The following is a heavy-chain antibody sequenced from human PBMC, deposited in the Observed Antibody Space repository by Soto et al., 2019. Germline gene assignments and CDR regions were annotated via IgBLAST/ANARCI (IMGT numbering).Heavy chain of an antibody. J-gene: IGHJ6*03. V-gene: IGHV3-7*03. CDR2: IKQDGSGK. CDR1: GFTFSSYW. Sequence: GGSLRLSCAASGFTFSSYWMSWVRQAPGKGLEWVANIKQDGSGKYYVDSVKGRFTISGHNSKNTLYLQMNSLRAVDTAVYYCARCYYCFVSGPHHSQYYMDVWGKGITVTVSS. CDR3: ARCYYCFVSGPHHSQYYMDV. D-gene: IGHD3-10*01.